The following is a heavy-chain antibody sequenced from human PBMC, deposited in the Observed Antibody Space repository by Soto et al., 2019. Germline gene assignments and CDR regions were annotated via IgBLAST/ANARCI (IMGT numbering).Heavy chain of an antibody. CDR1: GFTFSDYY. CDR3: ARTPDCTNGVCSAGFEY. J-gene: IGHJ4*02. Sequence: LRLSCAASGFTFSDYYMSWIRQAPGKGLEWVSYISSSSSYTNYADSVKGRFTISRDNAKNSLYLQMNSLRAEDTAVYYCARTPDCTNGVCSAGFEYWGQGTLVTVS. CDR2: ISSSSSYT. D-gene: IGHD2-8*01. V-gene: IGHV3-11*06.